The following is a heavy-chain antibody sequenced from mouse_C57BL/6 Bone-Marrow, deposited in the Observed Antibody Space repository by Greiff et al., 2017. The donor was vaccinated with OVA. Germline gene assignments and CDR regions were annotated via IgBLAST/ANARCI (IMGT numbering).Heavy chain of an antibody. CDR3: ARSEFSFAY. V-gene: IGHV1-18*01. J-gene: IGHJ3*01. Sequence: EVKLVESGPELVKPGASVKIPCKASGYTFTDYNMDWVKQSHGKSLEWIGDINPNNGGTIYNQKFKGKATLTVDKSSSTAYMELRSLTSEDSAGYYCARSEFSFAYWGQGTLVTVSA. CDR2: INPNNGGT. CDR1: GYTFTDYN.